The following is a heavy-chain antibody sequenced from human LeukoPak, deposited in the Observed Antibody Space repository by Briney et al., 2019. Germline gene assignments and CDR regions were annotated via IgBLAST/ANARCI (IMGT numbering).Heavy chain of an antibody. J-gene: IGHJ4*02. CDR2: IHTSGST. Sequence: SLTLSLTCTVSGGSISSGSYYWSWIRQPAGKGVEWIGRIHTSGSTNYNPSLKSRVTISVDTSKNQFSLKLSSVAAADTAVYYCARGDPTMANNAFEYWGQGTLVTVSS. CDR3: ARGDPTMANNAFEY. D-gene: IGHD5-18*01. V-gene: IGHV4-61*02. CDR1: GGSISSGSYY.